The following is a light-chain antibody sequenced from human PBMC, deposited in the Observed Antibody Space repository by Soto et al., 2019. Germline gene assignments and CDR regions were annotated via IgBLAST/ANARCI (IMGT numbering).Light chain of an antibody. V-gene: IGLV1-51*01. CDR1: SSNFGNNY. J-gene: IGLJ2*01. CDR3: GTWHSSLSAVV. CDR2: DNN. Sequence: QSVLTQPPSVSAAPGQKVTISCSGGSSNFGNNYVSWYQQLPGTAPKLLIYDNNKRPSGIPDRFSGSKSGTSATLGITGLQTGDEADYYCGTWHSSLSAVVFGGGTKLTVL.